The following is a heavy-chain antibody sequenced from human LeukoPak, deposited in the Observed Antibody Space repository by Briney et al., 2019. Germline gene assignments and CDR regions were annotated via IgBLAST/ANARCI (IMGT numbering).Heavy chain of an antibody. J-gene: IGHJ3*02. Sequence: GGSLRLSCAASGFTFSSFAMSWVRQAPGKGLEWVSGVSSSGGNTYYADSVKGRFTISRDNAKNSLYLQMNSLRAEDTAVYYCARDFSFYYDSSGYRGPPYDAFDIWGQGTMVTVSS. V-gene: IGHV3-23*01. CDR1: GFTFSSFA. CDR2: VSSSGGNT. D-gene: IGHD3-22*01. CDR3: ARDFSFYYDSSGYRGPPYDAFDI.